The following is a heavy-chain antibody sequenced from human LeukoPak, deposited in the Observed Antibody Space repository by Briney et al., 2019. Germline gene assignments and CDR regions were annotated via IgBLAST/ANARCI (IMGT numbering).Heavy chain of an antibody. V-gene: IGHV3-23*01. Sequence: GRSLRLSCAASGFTFSSYAMSWVRQAPGKGLEWVSAISGSGGSTYYADSVKGRFTISRDNSKNTLYLQMNSLRAEDTAVYYCAKDPFKRWGSYYFYYWGQGKLFTVSS. CDR3: AKDPFKRWGSYYFYY. J-gene: IGHJ4*02. CDR1: GFTFSSYA. CDR2: ISGSGGST. D-gene: IGHD7-27*01.